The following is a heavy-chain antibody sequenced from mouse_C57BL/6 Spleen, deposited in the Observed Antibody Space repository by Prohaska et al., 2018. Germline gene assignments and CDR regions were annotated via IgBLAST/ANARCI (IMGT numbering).Heavy chain of an antibody. CDR3: ARDYGSTGFAY. CDR2: INPNNGGT. J-gene: IGHJ3*01. D-gene: IGHD1-1*01. Sequence: SCKASGYTFTDYYMNWVKQSHGKSLEWIGDINPNNGGTSYNQKFKGKATLTVDKSSSTAYMELRSLTSEDSAVYYCARDYGSTGFAYWGQGTLVTVSA. CDR1: GYTFTDYY. V-gene: IGHV1-26*01.